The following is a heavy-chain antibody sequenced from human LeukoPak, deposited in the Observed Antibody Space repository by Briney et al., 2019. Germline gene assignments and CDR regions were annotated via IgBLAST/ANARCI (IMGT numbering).Heavy chain of an antibody. D-gene: IGHD3-16*02. CDR1: GFTFDDYA. CDR3: AKDSRTNYVWGSYRYGYFDY. CDR2: ISWDGGST. V-gene: IGHV3-43D*03. Sequence: GGSLRLSCAASGFTFDDYAMHWVRQAPGRGLEWVSLISWDGGSTYYADSVKGRFTISRDNSKNSLYLQMNSLRAEDTALYYCAKDSRTNYVWGSYRYGYFDYWGQGTLVTVSS. J-gene: IGHJ4*02.